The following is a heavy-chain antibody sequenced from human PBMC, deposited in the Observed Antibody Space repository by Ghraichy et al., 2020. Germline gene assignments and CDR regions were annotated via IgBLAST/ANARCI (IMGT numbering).Heavy chain of an antibody. V-gene: IGHV4-59*01. CDR1: GGSISSYY. CDR2: IYYSGST. D-gene: IGHD6-13*01. CDR3: ARDTPYSSSWYSGWEPKRYYYYGMDV. Sequence: SETLSLTCTVSGGSISSYYWSWIRQPPGKGLEWIGYIYYSGSTNYNPSLKSRVTISVDTSKNQFSLKLSSVTAADTAVYYCARDTPYSSSWYSGWEPKRYYYYGMDVWGQGTTVTVSS. J-gene: IGHJ6*02.